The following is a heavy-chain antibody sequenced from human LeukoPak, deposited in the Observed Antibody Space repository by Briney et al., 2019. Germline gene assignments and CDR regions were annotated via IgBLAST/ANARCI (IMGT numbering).Heavy chain of an antibody. CDR3: ARDSVHGYYDSSGYSALFDY. CDR2: IKQDGSEK. CDR1: GFTFSSYW. D-gene: IGHD3-22*01. V-gene: IGHV3-7*01. J-gene: IGHJ4*02. Sequence: GGSLRLSCAASGFTFSSYWMSWVRQAPGKGLEWVANIKQDGSEKYYVDSVKGRFTISRDNAKNSLYLQMNSLRAEDTAVYYCARDSVHGYYDSSGYSALFDYWGQGTLVTVSS.